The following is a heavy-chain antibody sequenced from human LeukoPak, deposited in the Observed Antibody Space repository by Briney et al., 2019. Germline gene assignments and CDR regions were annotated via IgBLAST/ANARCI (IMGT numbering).Heavy chain of an antibody. V-gene: IGHV1-8*01. Sequence: ASVKVSCKASGYTFTSYDINWVRQSTGQGLEWMGWMNPNSGNTGYAQKFQGRVTMTRNTSISTAYMELSSLRSEDTAVYYCARGRRGSYSKYYFYYWGQGTLVTVSS. J-gene: IGHJ4*02. CDR3: ARGRRGSYSKYYFYY. CDR1: GYTFTSYD. CDR2: MNPNSGNT. D-gene: IGHD1-26*01.